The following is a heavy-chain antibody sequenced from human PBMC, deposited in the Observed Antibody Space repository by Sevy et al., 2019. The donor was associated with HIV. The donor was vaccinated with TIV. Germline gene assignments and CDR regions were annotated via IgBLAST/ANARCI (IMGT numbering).Heavy chain of an antibody. D-gene: IGHD1-26*01. Sequence: GESLKISCAASGFSFNTYTFYWVRQAPGEGLEWISSISSSGVYEYYADSVRGRFTISRDNAKNSLSLQMNGLRDEDTGVYYCARVPDSGGRGRADYWGQGTRVTVSS. CDR2: ISSSGVYE. V-gene: IGHV3-21*01. CDR3: ARVPDSGGRGRADY. J-gene: IGHJ4*02. CDR1: GFSFNTYT.